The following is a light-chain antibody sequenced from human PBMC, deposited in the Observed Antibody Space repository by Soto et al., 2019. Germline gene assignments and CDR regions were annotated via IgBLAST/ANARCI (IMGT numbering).Light chain of an antibody. V-gene: IGLV2-11*01. J-gene: IGLJ2*01. Sequence: QSALTQPRSVSGSPKQSVTISCTGTSSDVGTYNYVSWFQQHPGKAPKLMISDVSKRPSGVPDRFSGSKSGNTASLTISGLQAEDEADYYCCSYAGSYILLFGGGTKLTVL. CDR1: SSDVGTYNY. CDR3: CSYAGSYILL. CDR2: DVS.